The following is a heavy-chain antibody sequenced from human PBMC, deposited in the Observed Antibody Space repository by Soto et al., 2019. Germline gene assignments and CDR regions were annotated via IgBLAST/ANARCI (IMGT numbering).Heavy chain of an antibody. CDR3: GFSSGGYGPLAADY. D-gene: IGHD1-26*01. V-gene: IGHV3-30-3*01. CDR1: GFTFSSYA. Sequence: QVQLVESGGGVVQPGRSLRLSCAASGFTFSSYAMHWVRQAPGKGLEWVAVISYDGSNKYYADSVKGRFTISRDNSKNTLYLQMNSLRAEDTAVYYPGFSSGGYGPLAADYWGQGTLVTVSS. CDR2: ISYDGSNK. J-gene: IGHJ4*02.